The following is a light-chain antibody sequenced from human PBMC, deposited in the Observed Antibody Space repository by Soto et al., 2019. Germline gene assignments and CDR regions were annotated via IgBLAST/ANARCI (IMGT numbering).Light chain of an antibody. J-gene: IGKJ1*01. CDR1: QSVSSSY. CDR2: GAS. V-gene: IGKV3-20*01. CDR3: QQYGSSSWT. Sequence: MVLTQSPGTLSLSPGVRATLSCRASQSVSSSYLAWYQQKPGQAPRLLIYGASSRATGIPDRFSGSGSGTDFTLTISRLEPEDFAVYYCQQYGSSSWTFGQGTKVDIK.